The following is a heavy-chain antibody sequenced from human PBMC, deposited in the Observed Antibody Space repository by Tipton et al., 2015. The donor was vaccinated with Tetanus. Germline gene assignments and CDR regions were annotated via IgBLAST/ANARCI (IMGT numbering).Heavy chain of an antibody. CDR3: ARTSGYFRSGAYIDV. D-gene: IGHD3-10*01. CDR1: GFIFSDYY. CDR2: IKEDASEI. V-gene: IGHV3-7*03. J-gene: IGHJ2*01. Sequence: SLRLSCAASGFIFSDYYMSWIRQAPGKGLERVANIKEDASEIHYVDSVRGRFTISRDNAENSLFLQMNSLRAEDTAVYYCARTSGYFRSGAYIDVWGRGTLVTVSS.